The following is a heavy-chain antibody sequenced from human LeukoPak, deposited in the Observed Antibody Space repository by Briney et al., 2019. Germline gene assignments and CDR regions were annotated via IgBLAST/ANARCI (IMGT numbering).Heavy chain of an antibody. Sequence: PSETLSLTCTVPGRSINDYYCTCIRQPPGKGLEWIGYIYYSGSTNYNPSLKSRVTISLDTPKNQFSLKLSSVTAADTTIYYCARVYGSYSPEYWGQGTLVTVSS. V-gene: IGHV4-59*01. CDR3: ARVYGSYSPEY. D-gene: IGHD3-10*01. CDR2: IYYSGST. CDR1: GRSINDYY. J-gene: IGHJ4*02.